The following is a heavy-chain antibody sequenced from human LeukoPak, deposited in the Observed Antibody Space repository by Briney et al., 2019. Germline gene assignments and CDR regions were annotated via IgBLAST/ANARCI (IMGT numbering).Heavy chain of an antibody. J-gene: IGHJ4*02. CDR2: IYYSGST. Sequence: PSETLSLTCTVSGGSISSGGYYWSWIRQHPGKGLEWIGYIYYSGSTYYNPSLKSRVTISVDTSKNQFSLKLSSVTAADTAVYYCAKWPMVRGPPRPILKDPDYWGQGTLVTVSS. D-gene: IGHD3-10*01. V-gene: IGHV4-31*03. CDR3: AKWPMVRGPPRPILKDPDY. CDR1: GGSISSGGYY.